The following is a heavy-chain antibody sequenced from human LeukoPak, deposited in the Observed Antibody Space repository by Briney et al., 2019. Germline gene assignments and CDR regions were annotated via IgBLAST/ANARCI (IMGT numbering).Heavy chain of an antibody. CDR3: VRLRRNSDTTGFYYYYDF. J-gene: IGHJ4*02. V-gene: IGHV3-21*01. Sequence: GGSLRLSCAASGYTFSSYSINWVRQAPGKGLEWVSSISVRGNYIYYADSVRGRFRISRDDARDSLYLQMNSLRAEDTAVYYCVRLRRNSDTTGFYYYYDFWGQGTLVTVSS. CDR2: ISVRGNYI. D-gene: IGHD3-22*01. CDR1: GYTFSSYS.